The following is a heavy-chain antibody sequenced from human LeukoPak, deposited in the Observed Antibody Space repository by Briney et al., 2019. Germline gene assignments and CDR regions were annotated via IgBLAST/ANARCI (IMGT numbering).Heavy chain of an antibody. CDR3: AKEQASAAVYPAFDY. CDR1: GFPFSIYG. CDR2: ISYDGSKE. V-gene: IGHV3-30*18. D-gene: IGHD6-13*01. J-gene: IGHJ4*02. Sequence: LGRSLRLSCAASGFPFSIYGMHWVRQAPGKGLEWVAAISYDGSKEYPADSVKGRFTISRDSSKKTLYLQMNSLRAEDTAVYYCAKEQASAAVYPAFDYWGQGILVTVSS.